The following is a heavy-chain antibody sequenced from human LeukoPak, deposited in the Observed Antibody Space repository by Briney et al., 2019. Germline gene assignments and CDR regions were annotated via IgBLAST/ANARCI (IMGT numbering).Heavy chain of an antibody. CDR3: ATTGGDIYYFYMDV. CDR1: GDTFSRYA. Sequence: ASVKVSCKASGDTFSRYAISWVRQAPGQGLEWMGGIIPVLSTANYAQKFQDRVTITADESTSTTYMELSSLKSEDTAVYYCATTGGDIYYFYMDVWGKGTTVTVSS. V-gene: IGHV1-69*13. CDR2: IIPVLSTA. D-gene: IGHD3-16*01. J-gene: IGHJ6*03.